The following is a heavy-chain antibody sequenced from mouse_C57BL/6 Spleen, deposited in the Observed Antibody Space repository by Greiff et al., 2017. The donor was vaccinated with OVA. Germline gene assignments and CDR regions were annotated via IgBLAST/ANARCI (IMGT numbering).Heavy chain of an antibody. CDR3: ARGGSSYAYAMDY. V-gene: IGHV1-55*01. J-gene: IGHJ4*01. CDR1: GYTFTSYW. Sequence: QVQLQQSGAELVKPGASVKMSCKASGYTFTSYWITWVKQRPGQGLEWIGDIYPGSGSTNYNEKFKSKATLTVDTSSSTAYMQLSSLTSEDSAVYYCARGGSSYAYAMDYWGQGTSVTVSS. D-gene: IGHD1-1*01. CDR2: IYPGSGST.